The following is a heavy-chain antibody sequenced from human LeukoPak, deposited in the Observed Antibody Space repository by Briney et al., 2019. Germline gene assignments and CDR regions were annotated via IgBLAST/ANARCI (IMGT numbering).Heavy chain of an antibody. V-gene: IGHV3-21*04. D-gene: IGHD3-22*01. CDR2: ISSSSSYI. Sequence: GGSLRLSCAASGFTFSSYSMNWVRQAPGKGLEWVSSISSSSSYIYYADSVKGRFTISRDNAKNSLYLQMNSLRAEDTAVYYCAKGSWDSSGYFYFDYWGQGTLVTVSS. CDR3: AKGSWDSSGYFYFDY. J-gene: IGHJ4*02. CDR1: GFTFSSYS.